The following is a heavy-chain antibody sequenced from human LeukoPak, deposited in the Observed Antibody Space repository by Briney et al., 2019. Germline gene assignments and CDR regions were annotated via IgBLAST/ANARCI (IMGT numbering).Heavy chain of an antibody. J-gene: IGHJ4*02. CDR1: GFTVSSNY. V-gene: IGHV3-66*01. CDR2: IYSGGST. Sequence: GGSLRLSCAASGFTVSSNYMSWVRQAPGKGLEWVSVIYSGGSTYYADSVKGRFTISRDNAKNTLYLQMNSLRAEDTAVYFCARDRGYTRDYWGQGTLVTVSS. CDR3: ARDRGYTRDY. D-gene: IGHD5-12*01.